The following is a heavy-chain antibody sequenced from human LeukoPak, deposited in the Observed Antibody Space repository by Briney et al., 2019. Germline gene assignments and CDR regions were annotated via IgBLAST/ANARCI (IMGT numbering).Heavy chain of an antibody. CDR2: INGSGVIT. J-gene: IGHJ4*02. V-gene: IGHV3-23*01. CDR3: AKDSSQGGDYFDS. Sequence: GGSLRLSCAASEFTFSKYAMNWVRQAPGKGLEWVSGINGSGVITFYADSVKGRFTISRDNSKNTLYLQMNSLRAEDAAIYYCAKDSSQGGDYFDSWGQGTLVTVSS. CDR1: EFTFSKYA. D-gene: IGHD3-16*01.